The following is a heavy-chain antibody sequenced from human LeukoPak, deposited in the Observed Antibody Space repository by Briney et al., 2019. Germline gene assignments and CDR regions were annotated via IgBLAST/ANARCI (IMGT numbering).Heavy chain of an antibody. J-gene: IGHJ4*02. D-gene: IGHD3-10*01. CDR1: GGSISSGGYY. CDR3: ARAPSKYGFGRNYYFDY. V-gene: IGHV4-61*08. Sequence: PSQTLSLTCTVSGGSISSGGYYWSWIRQPPGKGLEWIGYIYYSGSTNYNPSLKSRVTISVDTSKNQFSLKLSSVTAADTAVYYCARAPSKYGFGRNYYFDYWGQGTLVTVSS. CDR2: IYYSGST.